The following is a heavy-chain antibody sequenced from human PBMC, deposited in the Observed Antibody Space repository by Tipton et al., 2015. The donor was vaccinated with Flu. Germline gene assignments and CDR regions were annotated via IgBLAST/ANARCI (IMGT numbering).Heavy chain of an antibody. J-gene: IGHJ6*02. CDR1: GVTFSSYA. Sequence: QLVQSGGGLVQPGGSLRLSCAASGVTFSSYAMSWARQAPGKGLEWVSGISGSGGNTYYADSVKGRFTISRDISKNTLFLQMNNLRAEDTAVYYCAKNRPEYWGVGGMDVWGQGTTVTVSS. D-gene: IGHD2/OR15-2a*01. V-gene: IGHV3-23*04. CDR2: ISGSGGNT. CDR3: AKNRPEYWGVGGMDV.